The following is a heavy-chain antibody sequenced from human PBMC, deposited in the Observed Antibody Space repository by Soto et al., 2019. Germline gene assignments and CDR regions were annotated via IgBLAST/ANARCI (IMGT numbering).Heavy chain of an antibody. CDR2: IYYSGST. Sequence: SETLSLTCTVSGGSISSYYWSWIRQPPGKGLEWIGYIYYSGSTNYNPSLKSRVTISVDTSKNQFSLELSSVTAADTAVYYCARDRLLPLGELSVSGYYYYYMDVWGKGTTVTVSS. D-gene: IGHD3-16*02. CDR1: GGSISSYY. CDR3: ARDRLLPLGELSVSGYYYYYMDV. J-gene: IGHJ6*03. V-gene: IGHV4-59*01.